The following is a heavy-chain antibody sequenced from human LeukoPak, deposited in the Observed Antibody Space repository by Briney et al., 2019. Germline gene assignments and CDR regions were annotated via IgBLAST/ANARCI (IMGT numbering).Heavy chain of an antibody. CDR3: ASGYYGSGSYLWKRNAFDI. D-gene: IGHD3-10*01. CDR2: INPNSGGT. J-gene: IGHJ3*02. Sequence: ASVTVSCKASGYTFTGYYMHWVRQAPGQGLEWMGWINPNSGGTNYAQKFQGRVTMTRDTSISTAYMELSRLRSDDTAVYYCASGYYGSGSYLWKRNAFDIWGQGTMVTVSS. V-gene: IGHV1-2*02. CDR1: GYTFTGYY.